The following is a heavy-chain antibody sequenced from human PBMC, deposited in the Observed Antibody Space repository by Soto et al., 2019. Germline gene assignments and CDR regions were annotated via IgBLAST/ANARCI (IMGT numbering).Heavy chain of an antibody. V-gene: IGHV1-3*01. J-gene: IGHJ6*03. CDR3: ARDPPYYDFWSGYYSDYYYYMDV. CDR1: GYTFTSYA. CDR2: INAGNGNT. D-gene: IGHD3-3*01. Sequence: GASVKVSCKASGYTFTSYAMYWVRHAPGQRLEWMGWINAGNGNTKYSQKFQGRVTITRDTSASTAYMELSSLRSEDTAVYYCARDPPYYDFWSGYYSDYYYYMDVWGKGTTVTVSS.